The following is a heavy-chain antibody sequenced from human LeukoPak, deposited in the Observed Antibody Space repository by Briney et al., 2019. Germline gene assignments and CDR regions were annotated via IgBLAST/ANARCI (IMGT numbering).Heavy chain of an antibody. CDR1: GYSFTNYR. D-gene: IGHD6-19*01. CDR2: IYPGDSDT. V-gene: IGHV5-51*01. CDR3: ARLQAVAGSYYYGMDV. Sequence: GESLKISCKGSGYSFTNYRIGWVRQMPGKGLEWMGIIYPGDSDTRYSPSFQGQATISADKSVSTAYLQWSSLKASDTAMYYCARLQAVAGSYYYGMDVWGQGTTVTVSS. J-gene: IGHJ6*02.